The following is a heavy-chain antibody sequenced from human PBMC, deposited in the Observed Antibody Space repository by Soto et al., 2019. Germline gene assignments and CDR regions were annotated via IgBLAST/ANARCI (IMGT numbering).Heavy chain of an antibody. Sequence: GGSLRLSCAASGFTVSSNYMTWVRQAPGKWLEWVSVIYSGGSTYYADYVKDIFNICRDNSKNTLYLLMNSLRAEDTAVYYCARDGDVRGYATLTGRWSRYYFDYWGPGTLVTVSS. V-gene: IGHV3-66*01. J-gene: IGHJ4*02. CDR2: IYSGGST. CDR1: GFTVSSNY. CDR3: ARDGDVRGYATLTGRWSRYYFDY. D-gene: IGHD3-9*01.